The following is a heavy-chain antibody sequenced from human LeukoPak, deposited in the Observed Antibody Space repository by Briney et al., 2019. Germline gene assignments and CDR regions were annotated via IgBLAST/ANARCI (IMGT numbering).Heavy chain of an antibody. V-gene: IGHV4-30-2*01. CDR3: ARVAGYCSSTSCYPHRWRAFDI. Sequence: PSQTLSLTCAVSGGSISSGGYSWSWIRQPPGKGLEWIGYIYHSGSTYYNPSLKSRVTISVDRSKNQFSLKLSSVTAADTAVYYCARVAGYCSSTSCYPHRWRAFDIWGQGTMVTVSS. J-gene: IGHJ3*02. D-gene: IGHD2-2*01. CDR2: IYHSGST. CDR1: GGSISSGGYS.